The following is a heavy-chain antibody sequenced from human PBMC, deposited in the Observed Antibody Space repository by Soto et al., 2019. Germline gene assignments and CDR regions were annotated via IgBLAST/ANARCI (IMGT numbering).Heavy chain of an antibody. CDR2: ISSSGSTI. Sequence: QVQLVESGGGLVKPGGSLRLSCAASGFTFSDYYMSWIRQAPGKGLEWVSYISSSGSTIYYADSVKGRFTISRDNAKNSMCLQMNSLRAEDTAVYYCARDSARGSSGYYPLDYWGQGTLVTVSS. D-gene: IGHD3-22*01. CDR3: ARDSARGSSGYYPLDY. J-gene: IGHJ4*02. CDR1: GFTFSDYY. V-gene: IGHV3-11*01.